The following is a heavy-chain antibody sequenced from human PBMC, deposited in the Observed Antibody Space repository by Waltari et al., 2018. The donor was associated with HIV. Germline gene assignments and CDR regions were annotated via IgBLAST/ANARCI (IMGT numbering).Heavy chain of an antibody. CDR3: ATGLTGDIYNWFDP. Sequence: QVQLVQSGAEVKKPGASVKVSCKVSGYTLTELSMHWVRQAPGTGLEWMGGWDPEDGEKNYAKKVQGRVTMTEETSTDTAYRELSSLRSEDTAVYYCATGLTGDIYNWFDPWGQGTLVTVSS. J-gene: IGHJ5*02. CDR1: GYTLTELS. CDR2: WDPEDGEK. V-gene: IGHV1-24*01. D-gene: IGHD7-27*01.